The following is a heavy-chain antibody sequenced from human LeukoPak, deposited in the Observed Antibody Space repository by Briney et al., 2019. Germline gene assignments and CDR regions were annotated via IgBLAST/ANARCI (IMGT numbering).Heavy chain of an antibody. J-gene: IGHJ4*02. CDR3: AKDLVLESVVVPAAIYDY. V-gene: IGHV3-30*18. D-gene: IGHD2-2*02. CDR2: ISYDGSNK. CDR1: GFTFSSYG. Sequence: GGSLRLSCAASGFTFSSYGMHWVRQAPGKGLEWVAVISYDGSNKYYADSVKGRFTISRDNSKNTLYLQMNSLRAEDTAVYYCAKDLVLESVVVPAAIYDYWGQGTLVTVSS.